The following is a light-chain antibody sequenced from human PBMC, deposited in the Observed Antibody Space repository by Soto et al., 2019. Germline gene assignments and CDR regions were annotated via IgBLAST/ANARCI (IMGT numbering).Light chain of an antibody. Sequence: IQLTQSPSSLSASVGDRVTITCRASQGISSYLAWYQQKPGKAPKLLIYAAYTLQSGDPSRFSGSGSGTDFTLSISSLQPEDFATYYCQQLNSYLITFGQGTRLEIK. J-gene: IGKJ5*01. CDR2: AAY. CDR3: QQLNSYLIT. CDR1: QGISSY. V-gene: IGKV1-9*01.